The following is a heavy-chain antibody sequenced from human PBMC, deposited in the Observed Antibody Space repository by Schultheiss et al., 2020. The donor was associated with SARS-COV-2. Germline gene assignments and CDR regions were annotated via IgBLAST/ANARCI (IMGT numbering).Heavy chain of an antibody. D-gene: IGHD6-13*01. V-gene: IGHV3-53*01. CDR3: ARDGSSWSTGYFYMDV. Sequence: GGSLRLSCAASGFTVSSNYMSWVRQAPGKGLEWVSVIYSGGSTYYADSVKGRFTISRHNSKNTLYLQMNSLRAEDTAVYYCARDGSSWSTGYFYMDVWGKGTTVTVSS. CDR2: IYSGGST. J-gene: IGHJ6*03. CDR1: GFTVSSNY.